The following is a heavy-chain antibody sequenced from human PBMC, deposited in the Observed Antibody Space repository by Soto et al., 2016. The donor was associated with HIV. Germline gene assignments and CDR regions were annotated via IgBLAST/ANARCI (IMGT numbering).Heavy chain of an antibody. Sequence: QVQLVQSGSEVKKPGSSVKVSCKASGGTFSNSAISWVRQAPGQGLEWMGWMSVYNGNTDYARKLQGRVTMTSDRSTNTAYLELTSLISDDTAVYYCARGREDTAILDYWGQGTLITVSS. V-gene: IGHV1-18*01. D-gene: IGHD5-18*01. CDR1: GGTFSNSA. CDR2: MSVYNGNT. J-gene: IGHJ4*02. CDR3: ARGREDTAILDY.